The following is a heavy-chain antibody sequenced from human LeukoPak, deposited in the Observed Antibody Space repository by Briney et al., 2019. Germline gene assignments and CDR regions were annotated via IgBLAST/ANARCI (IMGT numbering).Heavy chain of an antibody. CDR3: ARRIGRHFDY. V-gene: IGHV4-59*01. J-gene: IGHJ4*02. CDR2: IYYSGST. D-gene: IGHD2-15*01. Sequence: SETLSLTCTVSGVSISSYYWSWIRQPPGKGLEWIGYIYYSGSTNYNPSLKSRVTISVDTSKNQFSLKLSSVTAADTAVYYCARRIGRHFDYWGQGTLVTVSS. CDR1: GVSISSYY.